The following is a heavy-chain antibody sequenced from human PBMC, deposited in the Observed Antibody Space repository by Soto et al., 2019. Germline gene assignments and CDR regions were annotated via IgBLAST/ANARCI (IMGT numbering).Heavy chain of an antibody. Sequence: QVQLVESGGGVVQPGRSLRLSCAASGFTFSSYGMHWVRQAPGKGLEWVAVISYDGSNKYYADSVKGRFTISRDNSXNTLYMXXXXXXXXDTAVYYCTSSXIVATTAIDYWGQGTLVTVSS. CDR1: GFTFSSYG. V-gene: IGHV3-30*03. CDR2: ISYDGSNK. D-gene: IGHD5-12*01. CDR3: TSSXIVATTAIDY. J-gene: IGHJ4*02.